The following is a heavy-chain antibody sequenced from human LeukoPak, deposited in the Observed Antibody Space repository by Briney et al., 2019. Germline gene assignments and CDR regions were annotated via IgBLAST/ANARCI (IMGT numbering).Heavy chain of an antibody. D-gene: IGHD1-26*01. Sequence: PSETLSLTCAVYGGSFSGYYWSWIRQPPGKGLEWIGEINHSGSTNYNPSLKSRVTISVDTSKNQFSLKLSSVTAADTAVYYCARGWGSGSYALRWFDPWGQGTLVTVSP. V-gene: IGHV4-34*01. CDR1: GGSFSGYY. J-gene: IGHJ5*02. CDR2: INHSGST. CDR3: ARGWGSGSYALRWFDP.